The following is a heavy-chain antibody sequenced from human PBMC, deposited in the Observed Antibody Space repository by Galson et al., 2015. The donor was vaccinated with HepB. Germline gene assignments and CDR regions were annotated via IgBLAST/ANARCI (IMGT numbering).Heavy chain of an antibody. CDR3: AIRPRMDAFDS. V-gene: IGHV5-51*01. J-gene: IGHJ3*02. CDR2: IFPSDSDT. CDR1: GYTFPNYW. Sequence: QSGAEVKKPGESLKISCQVSGYTFPNYWLGWVRQMPGKGLEWMGIIFPSDSDTRYSPSFQGQVTISADNSINTAYLQWTRLKASDTAIDYCAIRPRMDAFDSLGQGTIVTVSS.